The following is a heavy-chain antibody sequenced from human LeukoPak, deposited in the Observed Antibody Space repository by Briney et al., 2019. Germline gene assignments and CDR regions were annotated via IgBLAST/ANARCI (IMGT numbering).Heavy chain of an antibody. D-gene: IGHD2/OR15-2a*01. CDR2: INPNSGGT. Sequence: ASVKVSCKASGYTFTGYYMHWVRQAPGQGLEWMGWINPNSGGTNYAQKFQGRVTMTRDTSISTAYMELSRLRSDDTAVYYCARALNRGDAFDIWGQGTMVTVSS. V-gene: IGHV1-2*02. CDR1: GYTFTGYY. CDR3: ARALNRGDAFDI. J-gene: IGHJ3*02.